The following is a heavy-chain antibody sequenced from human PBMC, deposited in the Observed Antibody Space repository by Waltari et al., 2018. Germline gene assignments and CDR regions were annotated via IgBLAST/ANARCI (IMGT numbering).Heavy chain of an antibody. CDR3: ATRYT. J-gene: IGHJ4*02. D-gene: IGHD3-9*01. CDR1: GVLFRITG. V-gene: IGHV3-23*01. CDR2: ISAGGEDT. Sequence: EVQLLASGGGLVQPGGSLGLSWAVSGVLFRITGMNWFRQPPGKWLEWFSGISAGGEDTYYAESVKGRFTISRDNSKNTLSVQLSSLTAQDTAVYYCATRYTWGQGTLVTVSS.